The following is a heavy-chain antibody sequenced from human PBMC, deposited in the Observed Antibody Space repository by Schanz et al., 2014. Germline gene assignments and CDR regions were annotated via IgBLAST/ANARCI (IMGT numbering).Heavy chain of an antibody. CDR2: VWSDGNTK. J-gene: IGHJ5*02. CDR3: ARDRRRYCSTASCLHDNWFDP. V-gene: IGHV3-33*01. Sequence: QVQLVESGGGVVRPGRSLRLSCATSGFTFSRFGMHWVRQAPGKGPEWVALVWSDGNTKYYVDSVKGRFTISRDNSRKTLYLQMNSLRADDTAVYYCARDRRRYCSTASCLHDNWFDPWGQGTLVTVSS. D-gene: IGHD2-2*01. CDR1: GFTFSRFG.